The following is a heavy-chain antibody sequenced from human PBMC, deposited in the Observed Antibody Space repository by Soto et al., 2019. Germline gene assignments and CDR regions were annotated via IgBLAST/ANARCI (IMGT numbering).Heavy chain of an antibody. CDR2: IWYDGSNK. J-gene: IGHJ4*02. Sequence: QVQLVESGGGVVQPGRSLRLSCAASGFTFSSYGMHWVRQAPGKGLEWVAVIWYDGSNKYYADSVKGRFTISRDNSKNTLYLQMNSLRAEDTAVYYCATPYYYDSSALSFWGQGTLVTVSS. V-gene: IGHV3-33*01. D-gene: IGHD3-22*01. CDR3: ATPYYYDSSALSF. CDR1: GFTFSSYG.